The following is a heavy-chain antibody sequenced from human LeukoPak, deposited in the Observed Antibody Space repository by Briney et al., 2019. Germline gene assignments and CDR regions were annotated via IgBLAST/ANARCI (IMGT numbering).Heavy chain of an antibody. Sequence: GGSLRLSCAASGFTFSSYWMSWVRQAPGKGLEWVANIKQDGSGKYYVDSVKGRFTISRDNAKNSLYLQMNSLRAEDTAVYYCARDCCGGDCCIFDYWGQGTLVTVSS. CDR2: IKQDGSGK. D-gene: IGHD2-21*02. J-gene: IGHJ4*02. CDR1: GFTFSSYW. V-gene: IGHV3-7*01. CDR3: ARDCCGGDCCIFDY.